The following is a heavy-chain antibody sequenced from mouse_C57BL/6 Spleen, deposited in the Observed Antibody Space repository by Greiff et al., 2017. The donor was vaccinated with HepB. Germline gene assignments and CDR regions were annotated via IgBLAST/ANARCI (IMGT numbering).Heavy chain of an antibody. J-gene: IGHJ2*01. V-gene: IGHV1-55*01. D-gene: IGHD3-2*02. CDR1: GYTFTSYW. CDR2: IYPGSGST. CDR3: ARGAAQATGDY. Sequence: VQLQQSGAELVKPGASVKMSCKASGYTFTSYWITWVKQRPGQGLEWIGDIYPGSGSTNYNEKFKSKATLTVDTSSSTAYMQRSSLTSEDSAVYYCARGAAQATGDYWGQGTTLTVSS.